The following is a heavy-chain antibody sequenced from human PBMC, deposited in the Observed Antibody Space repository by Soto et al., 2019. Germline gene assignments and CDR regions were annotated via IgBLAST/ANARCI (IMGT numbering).Heavy chain of an antibody. CDR1: GGSISSSSYY. Sequence: SETLSLTCTVSGGSISSSSYYWGWIRQPPGKGLEWIGSIYYSGSTYYNPSLKSRVTISVDTSKNQFSLKLSSVTAADTAVYYCARQQWLVESFFDPWGQGTLVTVSS. D-gene: IGHD6-19*01. CDR3: ARQQWLVESFFDP. J-gene: IGHJ5*02. V-gene: IGHV4-39*01. CDR2: IYYSGST.